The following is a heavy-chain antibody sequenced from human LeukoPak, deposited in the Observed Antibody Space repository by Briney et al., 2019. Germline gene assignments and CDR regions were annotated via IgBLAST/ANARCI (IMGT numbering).Heavy chain of an antibody. CDR3: ARDLVIIDYGDYSDY. Sequence: ASVKVSCKASGYTFTSYGISWVRQAPGQGLEWMGWISAYNGNTNYAQKLQGRVTMTTDTSTSTAYMELRRLRSDETAVYYCARDLVIIDYGDYSDYWGQGTLVTVPS. CDR1: GYTFTSYG. D-gene: IGHD4-17*01. CDR2: ISAYNGNT. V-gene: IGHV1-18*01. J-gene: IGHJ4*02.